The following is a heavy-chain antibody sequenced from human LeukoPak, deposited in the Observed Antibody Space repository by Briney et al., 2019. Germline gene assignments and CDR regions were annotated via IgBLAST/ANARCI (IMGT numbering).Heavy chain of an antibody. CDR2: ISSSSSYI. CDR1: GFTFSSYS. CDR3: AREGYYYDSSGYQGDDAFDI. J-gene: IGHJ3*02. V-gene: IGHV3-21*01. Sequence: GGSLRLSCAASGFTFSSYSMNWVRQAPGKGLEWVSSISSSSSYIYYADSVKGRFTISRDNAKNSLYLQMNSLRAEDTAVYYCAREGYYYDSSGYQGDDAFDIWGQGTMVTVSS. D-gene: IGHD3-22*01.